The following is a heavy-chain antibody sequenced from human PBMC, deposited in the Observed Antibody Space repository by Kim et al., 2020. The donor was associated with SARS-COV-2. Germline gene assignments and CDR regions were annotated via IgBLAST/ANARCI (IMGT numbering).Heavy chain of an antibody. Sequence: SVKVSCKASGGTFSSYAISWVRQAPGQGLEWMGGIIPIFGTANYAQKFQGRVTITADESTSTAYMELSSLRSEDTAVYYCARDLDKVAAAGTHNWFDPWGQGTLVTVSS. CDR3: ARDLDKVAAAGTHNWFDP. V-gene: IGHV1-69*13. D-gene: IGHD6-13*01. J-gene: IGHJ5*02. CDR1: GGTFSSYA. CDR2: IIPIFGTA.